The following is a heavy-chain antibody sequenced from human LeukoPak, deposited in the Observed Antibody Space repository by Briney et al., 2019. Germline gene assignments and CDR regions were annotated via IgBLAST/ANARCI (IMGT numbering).Heavy chain of an antibody. V-gene: IGHV4-59*08. CDR2: IYYSGST. CDR3: ARHPQIVGATKYFDY. D-gene: IGHD1-26*01. CDR1: GGSISGYY. Sequence: SETLSLTCIVSGGSISGYYWVWIRQPPGKGLEWIGYIYYSGSTNYNPSLKSRVTISVDTSKNQFSLKLSSVTAADTAVYYCARHPQIVGATKYFDYWGQGTLVTVSS. J-gene: IGHJ4*02.